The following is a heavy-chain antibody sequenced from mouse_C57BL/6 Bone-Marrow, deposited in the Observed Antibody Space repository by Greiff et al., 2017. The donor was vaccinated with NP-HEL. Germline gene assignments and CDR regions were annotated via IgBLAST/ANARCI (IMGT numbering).Heavy chain of an antibody. D-gene: IGHD3-2*02. Sequence: EVQLQESGGGLVKPGGSLKLSCAASGFTFSDYGMHWVRQAPEKGLEWVAYISSGSSTIYYADTVKGRFTISRDNAKNTLFLQMTSLRSEDTAMYYCARRSGFPFAYWGQGTLVTVSA. J-gene: IGHJ3*01. CDR3: ARRSGFPFAY. CDR1: GFTFSDYG. V-gene: IGHV5-17*01. CDR2: ISSGSSTI.